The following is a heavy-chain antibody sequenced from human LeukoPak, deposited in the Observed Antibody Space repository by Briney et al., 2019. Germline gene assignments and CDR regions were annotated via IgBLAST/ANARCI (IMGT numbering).Heavy chain of an antibody. J-gene: IGHJ4*02. CDR2: INAYNGDT. CDR1: NYTFTSYG. V-gene: IGHV1-18*01. CDR3: ATRTTSDSSGYYPLAFDY. D-gene: IGHD3-22*01. Sequence: SVKVSCKASNYTFTSYGISWVRQAPGQGLEWMAWINAYNGDTNYAQKFQGRVTITADESTSTAYMELSSLRSEDTAVYYCATRTTSDSSGYYPLAFDYWGQGTLVTVSS.